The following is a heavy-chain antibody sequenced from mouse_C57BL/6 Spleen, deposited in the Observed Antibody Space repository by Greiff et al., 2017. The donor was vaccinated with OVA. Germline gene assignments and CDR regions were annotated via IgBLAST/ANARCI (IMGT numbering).Heavy chain of an antibody. J-gene: IGHJ1*03. V-gene: IGHV5-17*01. CDR2: ISSGSSTI. Sequence: EVKVVESGGGLVKPGGSLKLSCVASGFTFSDYGMHWVRQAPEKGLEWVAYISSGSSTIYYADTVKGRFTISSDNAKNTLFLQMTSLRSEDTAMYYCERRNYGSPSYWYFDVWGTGTTVTVSS. CDR1: GFTFSDYG. D-gene: IGHD1-1*01. CDR3: ERRNYGSPSYWYFDV.